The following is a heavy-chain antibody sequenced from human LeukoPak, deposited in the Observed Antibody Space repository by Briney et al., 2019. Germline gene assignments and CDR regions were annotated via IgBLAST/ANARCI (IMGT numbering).Heavy chain of an antibody. D-gene: IGHD3-22*01. V-gene: IGHV3-21*06. CDR3: LRGDSRDF. J-gene: IGHJ4*02. Sequence: PGGSLRLSCAASGFTFSSYTMNWVRQAPGKGLEWVASINRGGTSTHYAFSVKGRFTISRDNAQNVLYLQMNGLRGDDAAVYYCLRGDSRDFWGQGTLVTVSS. CDR1: GFTFSSYT. CDR2: INRGGTST.